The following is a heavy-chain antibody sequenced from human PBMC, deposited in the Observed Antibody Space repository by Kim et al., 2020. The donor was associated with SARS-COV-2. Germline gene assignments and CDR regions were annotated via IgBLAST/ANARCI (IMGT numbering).Heavy chain of an antibody. CDR1: GFTFSSYG. D-gene: IGHD3-10*01. V-gene: IGHV3-33*05. CDR2: ISYDGSNK. J-gene: IGHJ4*02. CDR3: ARDPYYYGSGSYYRADY. Sequence: GGSLRLSCAASGFTFSSYGMHWVRQAPGKGLEWVAVISYDGSNKYYADSVKGRFTISRDNSKNTLYLQMNSLRAEDTAVYYCARDPYYYGSGSYYRADYWGQGTLVTVSS.